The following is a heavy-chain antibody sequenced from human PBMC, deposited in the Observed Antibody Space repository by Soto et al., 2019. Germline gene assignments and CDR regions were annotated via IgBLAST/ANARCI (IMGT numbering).Heavy chain of an antibody. D-gene: IGHD6-13*01. CDR3: ARGEQQLVTNFDY. CDR1: GGTFSSYA. CDR2: IIPIFGTA. V-gene: IGHV1-69*01. J-gene: IGHJ4*02. Sequence: QVQLVQSGAEVKNPGSSVKVSCKASGGTFSSYAISCVRQAPGQGREWMGGIIPIFGTAHYGQKFQGRVTIPADESTGTAYMELSSLRSEDTDVYYCARGEQQLVTNFDYWGQGTLVTVSS.